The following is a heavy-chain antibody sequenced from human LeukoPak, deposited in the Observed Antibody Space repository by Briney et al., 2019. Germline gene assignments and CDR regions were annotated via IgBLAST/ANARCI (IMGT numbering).Heavy chain of an antibody. Sequence: GGSLRLSCAASGFTFSSYWMSWVRQAPGKGLEWVANIQQDGSAKDYVDSVQGRSTISRDNAKNSLYLQMNSLRAEDTAVYYCASSRDGYNLGVGAFDIWGQGTMVTVSS. CDR3: ASSRDGYNLGVGAFDI. V-gene: IGHV3-7*02. J-gene: IGHJ3*02. CDR2: IQQDGSAK. CDR1: GFTFSSYW. D-gene: IGHD5-24*01.